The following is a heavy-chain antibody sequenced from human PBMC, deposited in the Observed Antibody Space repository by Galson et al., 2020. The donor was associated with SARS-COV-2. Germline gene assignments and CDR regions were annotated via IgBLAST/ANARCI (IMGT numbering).Heavy chain of an antibody. Sequence: SQTLSLTCAVYGGSLSGYYWSWIRQPPGKRLEWIGEVNHSGSTNYNPSLKSRLIISTDTSKNQFSLRLSSVTAADTSVYYCARRESGLVDWFQRWHYLDYWGQGTLVTVSA. CDR2: VNHSGST. D-gene: IGHD3-9*01. J-gene: IGHJ4*02. CDR1: GGSLSGYY. CDR3: ARRESGLVDWFQRWHYLDY. V-gene: IGHV4-34*01.